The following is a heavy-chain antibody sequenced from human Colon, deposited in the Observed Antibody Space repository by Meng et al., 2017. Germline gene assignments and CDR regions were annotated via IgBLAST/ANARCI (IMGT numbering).Heavy chain of an antibody. CDR3: AHSGRRVPYDKVSCFDP. D-gene: IGHD3-9*01. CDR1: GFSLRSSGVG. J-gene: IGHJ5*02. Sequence: SGPTLVKPTQTLTLPCTFSGFSLRSSGVGVGWIRQPPGEALEWLALIFRHDDKRYSPSLKSRLTITKDTSKNQVVLTMTNMDPVDTATYYGAHSGRRVPYDKVSCFDPWGQGTLVTVSS. CDR2: IFRHDDK. V-gene: IGHV2-5*01.